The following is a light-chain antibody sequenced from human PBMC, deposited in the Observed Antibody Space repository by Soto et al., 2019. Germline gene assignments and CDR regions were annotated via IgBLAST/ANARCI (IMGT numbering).Light chain of an antibody. CDR1: SSDVGSYNY. J-gene: IGLJ2*01. Sequence: QSALAQPASVSGSPGQSITISCTGTSSDVGSYNYVSWYQYRPGKAPKLMIFDVSNRPSGVSNRFSGSKSGNTASLTISGLQAEDGADYYCSSYTTSSTYVIFGGGTKVTVL. CDR3: SSYTTSSTYVI. V-gene: IGLV2-14*03. CDR2: DVS.